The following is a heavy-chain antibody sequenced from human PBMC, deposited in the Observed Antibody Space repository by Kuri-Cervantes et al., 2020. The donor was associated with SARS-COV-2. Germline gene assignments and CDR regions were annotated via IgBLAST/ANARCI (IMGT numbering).Heavy chain of an antibody. D-gene: IGHD3-16*01. CDR2: ISTSSSYI. J-gene: IGHJ6*02. Sequence: GESLKISCAASGFTFNSYSMNWVRQAPGKGLEWVSSISTSSSYIYYADSVKGRFTISRDNSKNTLYLQMNSLRAEDTAVYYCAKDLGDYGMDVWGQGTTVTVSS. CDR3: AKDLGDYGMDV. CDR1: GFTFNSYS. V-gene: IGHV3-21*04.